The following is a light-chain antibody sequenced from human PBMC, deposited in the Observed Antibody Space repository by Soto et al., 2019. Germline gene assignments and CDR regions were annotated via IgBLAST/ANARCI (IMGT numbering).Light chain of an antibody. CDR3: SSYTSSSTLPYV. V-gene: IGLV2-14*01. J-gene: IGLJ1*01. CDR2: DVS. CDR1: SGDGGGYNY. Sequence: QAVVTXPASVSGSPGQSITISCTGTSGDGGGYNYVSWYQQHPGKAPKLMIYDVSNRPSGVSNRFSGSKSGNTASLTISGLQAEDEADYYCSSYTSSSTLPYVFGTGTKVTVL.